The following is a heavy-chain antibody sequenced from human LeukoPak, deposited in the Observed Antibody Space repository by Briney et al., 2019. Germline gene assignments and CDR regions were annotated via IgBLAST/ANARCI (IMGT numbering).Heavy chain of an antibody. J-gene: IGHJ4*02. Sequence: GGYLRLSCAASGFTFSNAWMSGVRQAPGKGLEWVGRIKSKTDGGATDYAAAVKGRFTISRDDSKNTLYLQMNSLKTEDTAVYYCTTRGGSFSIFAYWGQGTLVTVSS. D-gene: IGHD1-26*01. CDR1: GFTFSNAW. V-gene: IGHV3-15*01. CDR2: IKSKTDGGAT. CDR3: TTRGGSFSIFAY.